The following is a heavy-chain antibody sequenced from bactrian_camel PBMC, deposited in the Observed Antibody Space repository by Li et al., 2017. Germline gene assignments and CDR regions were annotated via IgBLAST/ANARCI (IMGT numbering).Heavy chain of an antibody. CDR1: GLTYSSYC. CDR2: AFSGGMP. V-gene: IGHV3S55*01. D-gene: IGHD6*01. Sequence: HVQLVESGGGSVQAGGSLRLSCAVSGLTYSSYCMGWFRQVPGKEREGVAAAFSGGMPIYADSVKGRFTISKDVAKNTLDLQMNSLKPDDTAMYYGAARNGYGFTCGWKDSSDFDYWGQGTQVTVS. CDR3: AARNGYGFTCGWKDSSDFDY. J-gene: IGHJ6*01.